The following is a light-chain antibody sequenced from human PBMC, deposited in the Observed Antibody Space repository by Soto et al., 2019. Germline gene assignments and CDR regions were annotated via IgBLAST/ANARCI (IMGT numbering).Light chain of an antibody. Sequence: DIQMTQSPYTLSASVGGRITITCPASQTISSYLNWYQQNPGKPPKRLIYGASSLQTGVPSRFSGSGSGTDFTLTISSLQPEDFATYFCQKSYITPWTFGQGTKVDIK. CDR1: QTISSY. CDR2: GAS. V-gene: IGKV1-39*01. CDR3: QKSYITPWT. J-gene: IGKJ1*01.